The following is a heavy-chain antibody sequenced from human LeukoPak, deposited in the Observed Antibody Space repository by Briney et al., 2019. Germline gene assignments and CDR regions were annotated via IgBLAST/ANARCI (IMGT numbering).Heavy chain of an antibody. Sequence: GGSLRLSCAASGFTFSSYSMNWVRQAPGKGLEWVSSISSSSSYIYYADSVKGRFTISRDNAKNSLYLQMNSLRAEDTAVYYCARDAGGTVAYYFDYWGQGTLVTVSS. CDR1: GFTFSSYS. V-gene: IGHV3-21*01. J-gene: IGHJ4*02. D-gene: IGHD2-15*01. CDR2: ISSSSSYI. CDR3: ARDAGGTVAYYFDY.